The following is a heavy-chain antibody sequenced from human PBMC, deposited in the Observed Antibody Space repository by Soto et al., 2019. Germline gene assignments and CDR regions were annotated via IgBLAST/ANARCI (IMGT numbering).Heavy chain of an antibody. D-gene: IGHD2-15*01. CDR1: GYTFTSYD. Sequence: GASVKVSCKASGYTFTSYDINWVRQATGQGLEWMGGIIPIFGTANYAQKFQGRVTITADESTSTAYMELSSLRSEDTAVYYCARDLPRCSGGSCYSWPYYFDYWGQGTLVTVSS. CDR3: ARDLPRCSGGSCYSWPYYFDY. V-gene: IGHV1-69*13. CDR2: IIPIFGTA. J-gene: IGHJ4*02.